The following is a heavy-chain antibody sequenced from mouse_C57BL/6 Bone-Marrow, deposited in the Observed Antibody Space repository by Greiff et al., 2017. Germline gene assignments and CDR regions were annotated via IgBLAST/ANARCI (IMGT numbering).Heavy chain of an antibody. D-gene: IGHD1-1*01. CDR3: TTKDYYGRFDY. Sequence: EVQLQQSGAELVRPGASVKLSCTASGFNIKDYYMHWVKQRPEQSLEWIGRIDPEDGDTEYAPKFQGKATMTADTSSNTAYIQLSSLTSEDTAVYYCTTKDYYGRFDYWGQGTTLTVSS. J-gene: IGHJ2*01. CDR1: GFNIKDYY. V-gene: IGHV14-1*01. CDR2: IDPEDGDT.